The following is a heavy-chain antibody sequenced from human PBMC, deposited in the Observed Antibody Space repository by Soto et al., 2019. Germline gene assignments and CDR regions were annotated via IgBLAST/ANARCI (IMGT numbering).Heavy chain of an antibody. CDR1: RYSFTTYA. D-gene: IGHD1-1*01. J-gene: IGHJ4*02. Sequence: ASVKVSCMASRYSFTTYALHWVRQAPGQRLEWMRWINAGNGDTKYSEKFQGRVTITRDTSANTAYMELSSLRSEDTSVYYCARDPGTGAALRAYHFDYWGQGTLVTVSS. CDR2: INAGNGDT. CDR3: ARDPGTGAALRAYHFDY. V-gene: IGHV1-3*01.